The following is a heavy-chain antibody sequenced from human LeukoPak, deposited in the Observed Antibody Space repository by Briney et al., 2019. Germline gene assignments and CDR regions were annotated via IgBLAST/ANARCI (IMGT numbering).Heavy chain of an antibody. CDR1: GGSISSHY. CDR2: IYYSGST. D-gene: IGHD1-1*01. V-gene: IGHV4-59*11. J-gene: IGHJ5*02. CDR3: ARDPAGTLLGGWFDP. Sequence: PSETLSLTCTVSGGSISSHYWSWIRQPPGKGLEWIGYIYYSGSTNYNPSLKSRVTISVDTSKNQFSLKLSSVTAADTAVYYCARDPAGTLLGGWFDPWGQGTLVTASS.